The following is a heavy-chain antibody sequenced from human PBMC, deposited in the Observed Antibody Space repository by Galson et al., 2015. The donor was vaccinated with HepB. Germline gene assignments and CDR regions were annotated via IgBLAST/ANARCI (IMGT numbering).Heavy chain of an antibody. CDR2: IYSGGST. CDR3: ARSVYYDSSGYSEDAFDI. J-gene: IGHJ3*02. D-gene: IGHD3-22*01. Sequence: LRLSCAASGFTVSSNYMSWVRQAPGKGLEWVSVIYSGGSTYYADSVKGRFTISRDNSKNTLYLHMNSLRAEDTAVYYCARSVYYDSSGYSEDAFDIWGQGTMVTVSS. CDR1: GFTVSSNY. V-gene: IGHV3-66*01.